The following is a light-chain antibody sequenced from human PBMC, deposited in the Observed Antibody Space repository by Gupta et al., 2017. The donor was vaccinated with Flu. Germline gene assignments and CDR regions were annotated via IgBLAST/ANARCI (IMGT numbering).Light chain of an antibody. J-gene: IGKJ1*01. CDR1: QSISSW. CDR3: QQDNSYWT. V-gene: IGKV1-5*03. Sequence: DIQMTQSPSTLSASVGDRVTSACRASQSISSWLAWYQQKPGKAPKLLINTASRLESGGPSRFSGSGYGKEFTLTSYGRLHDDCAGYYGQQDNSYWTFGQGTXVEIK. CDR2: TAS.